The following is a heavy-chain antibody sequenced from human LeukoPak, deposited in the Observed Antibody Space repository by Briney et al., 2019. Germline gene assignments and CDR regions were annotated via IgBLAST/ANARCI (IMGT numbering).Heavy chain of an antibody. Sequence: PSETLSLTCTVSGGSISSSSYYWGWIRQPPGKGLEWIGSIYYSGSTYYNPSLKSRVTISVDTSKNQFSLKLSSVTAADTAGYYCARGTYCSGGSCYFDFWGQGTLVTVSS. D-gene: IGHD2-15*01. CDR3: ARGTYCSGGSCYFDF. CDR2: IYYSGST. J-gene: IGHJ4*02. CDR1: GGSISSSSYY. V-gene: IGHV4-39*07.